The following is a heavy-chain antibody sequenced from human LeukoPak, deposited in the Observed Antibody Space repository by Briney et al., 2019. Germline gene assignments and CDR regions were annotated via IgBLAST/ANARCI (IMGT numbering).Heavy chain of an antibody. J-gene: IGHJ5*02. Sequence: SQTLSLTCAVSGGSLTSGDYSWSWIRQPPGKGLEWIGNIHHSGGTYYNPSPKSRVTITVDRSKNQFSLNLSSVTAADMAVYYCARERGYYDTSGYYWFDPWGQGTLVTVSP. V-gene: IGHV4-30-2*01. CDR2: IHHSGGT. CDR3: ARERGYYDTSGYYWFDP. D-gene: IGHD3-22*01. CDR1: GGSLTSGDYS.